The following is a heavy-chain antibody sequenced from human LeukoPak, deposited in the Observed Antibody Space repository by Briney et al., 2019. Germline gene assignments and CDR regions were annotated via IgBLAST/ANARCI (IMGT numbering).Heavy chain of an antibody. D-gene: IGHD6-6*01. CDR1: GGSFSGYY. CDR3: ARNRNGVRRVSIAARRQGNDAFDI. V-gene: IGHV4-34*01. CDR2: INHSGST. Sequence: PSETLSLTCAVYGGSFSGYYWSWIRQPPGKGLEWIGEINHSGSTNYNPSRKSRVTISVDTSKNQFSLKLSSVTAADTAVYYCARNRNGVRRVSIAARRQGNDAFDIWGQGTMVTVSS. J-gene: IGHJ3*02.